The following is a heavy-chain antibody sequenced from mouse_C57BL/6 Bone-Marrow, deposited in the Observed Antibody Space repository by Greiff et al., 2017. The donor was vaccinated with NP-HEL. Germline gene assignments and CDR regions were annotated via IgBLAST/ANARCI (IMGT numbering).Heavy chain of an antibody. V-gene: IGHV5-9*01. CDR1: GFTFSSYT. J-gene: IGHJ3*01. Sequence: EVKLMESGGGLVKPGGSLKLSCAASGFTFSSYTMSWVRQTPEKRLEWVATISGGGGNTYYPDSVKGRFTISRDNAKNTLYLQMSSLRSEDTALYYCARHEGYPFAYWGQGTLVTVSA. CDR2: ISGGGGNT. CDR3: ARHEGYPFAY.